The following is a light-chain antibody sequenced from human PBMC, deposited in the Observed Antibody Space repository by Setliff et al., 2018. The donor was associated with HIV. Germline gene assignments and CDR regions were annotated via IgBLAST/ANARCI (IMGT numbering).Light chain of an antibody. CDR3: AAWDDSLTGSYV. CDR2: RNN. J-gene: IGLJ1*01. Sequence: LTQPPSASGTPGQTVTISCSGSRSNLGSNTVNWYQQLPGTAPKLLIYRNNQRPSGVPDRFSGSKSGTSASLAISGLQSEDEADYYCAAWDDSLTGSYVFGTGTKVTVL. CDR1: RSNLGSNT. V-gene: IGLV1-44*01.